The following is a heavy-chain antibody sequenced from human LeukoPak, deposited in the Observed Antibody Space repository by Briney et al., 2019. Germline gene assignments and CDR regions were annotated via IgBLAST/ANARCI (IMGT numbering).Heavy chain of an antibody. Sequence: PGGSLRLSCAVSGFTFNNYAMSWVRQAPGKGLEWVSDISGSGGSTYYADSVKGRFTISRDNSKSTLYLQMNSLRAEDTAVYYCAKDHRGDYVLYNWFDPWGQGTLVTVSS. J-gene: IGHJ5*02. CDR2: ISGSGGST. CDR1: GFTFNNYA. D-gene: IGHD4-17*01. CDR3: AKDHRGDYVLYNWFDP. V-gene: IGHV3-23*01.